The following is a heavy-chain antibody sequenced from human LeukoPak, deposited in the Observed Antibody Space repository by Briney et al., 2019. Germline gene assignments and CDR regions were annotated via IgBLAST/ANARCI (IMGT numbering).Heavy chain of an antibody. D-gene: IGHD3-22*01. J-gene: IGHJ3*02. V-gene: IGHV3-21*01. CDR2: ISSSGSYI. Sequence: GGSLRLSCAASGFTFSSHTMNWVRQAPGKGLEWVSSISSSGSYIYYADSVKGRFTISRDNAKNSLYLQMNSLRAEDTAVYFCARAYYYDSVMGTFDIWGQGTMFTVFS. CDR3: ARAYYYDSVMGTFDI. CDR1: GFTFSSHT.